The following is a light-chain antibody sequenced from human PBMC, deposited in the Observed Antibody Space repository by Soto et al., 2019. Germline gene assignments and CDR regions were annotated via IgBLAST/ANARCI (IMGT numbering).Light chain of an antibody. V-gene: IGLV1-51*01. CDR3: GTWDNSLSVVQ. J-gene: IGLJ2*01. CDR1: SSNIGDNY. CDR2: DND. Sequence: QSVLTQPPSVSAAPGQKITISCSGGSSNIGDNYVSWYRHLPGTAPKLLIYDNDKRPSGIPDRFSGSKSGTSATLGITGLQTGDEADYYCGTWDNSLSVVQFGGGTKLTVL.